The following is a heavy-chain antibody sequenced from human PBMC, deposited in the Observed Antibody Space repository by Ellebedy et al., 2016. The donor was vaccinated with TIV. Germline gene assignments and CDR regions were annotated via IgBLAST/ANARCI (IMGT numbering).Heavy chain of an antibody. V-gene: IGHV5-51*01. J-gene: IGHJ3*02. D-gene: IGHD3-10*01. CDR2: IYPGDSDT. Sequence: GESLKISXKGSGYSFTSYWIGWVRQMPGKGLEWMGIIYPGDSDTRYSPSFQGQVTISADKSISTAYLQWSSLKASDTAMYYCARHRDLLLWEPSDAFDIWGQGTMVTVSS. CDR3: ARHRDLLLWEPSDAFDI. CDR1: GYSFTSYW.